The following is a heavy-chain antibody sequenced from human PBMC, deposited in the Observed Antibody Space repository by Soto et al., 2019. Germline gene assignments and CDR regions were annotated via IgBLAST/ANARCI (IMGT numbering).Heavy chain of an antibody. CDR2: ISAYNGNT. D-gene: IGHD2-21*01. J-gene: IGHJ3*01. CDR1: GYTFTSYG. Sequence: GASSEGPCKASGYTFTSYGVSWVRQAPGQGLEWMGWISAYNGNTNYAQKLQGRATMATDTSTSTAYMELRSLRSDDTAVYYCARNYGDWLWGQGTMVTVSS. V-gene: IGHV1-18*01. CDR3: ARNYGDWL.